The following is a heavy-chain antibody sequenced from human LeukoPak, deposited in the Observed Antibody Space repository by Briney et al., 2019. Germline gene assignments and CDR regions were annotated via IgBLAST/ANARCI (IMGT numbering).Heavy chain of an antibody. Sequence: PGGSLRLSCAASGFMFNTYGMHWVRQAPGKGLEWIAVVWSDGSNRFYADSVEGRFTISRDNSKNTLYLQMNSLRAEDTAVYYCAKSNTESQTTVGNWGQGTLVSVSS. D-gene: IGHD1-14*01. V-gene: IGHV3-33*06. J-gene: IGHJ4*02. CDR2: VWSDGSNR. CDR3: AKSNTESQTTVGN. CDR1: GFMFNTYG.